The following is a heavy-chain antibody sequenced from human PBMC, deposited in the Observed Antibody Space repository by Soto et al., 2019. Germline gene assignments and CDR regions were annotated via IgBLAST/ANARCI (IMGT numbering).Heavy chain of an antibody. CDR2: IYYSGST. D-gene: IGHD3-10*01. V-gene: IGHV4-59*12. J-gene: IGHJ4*02. CDR1: GGSISSYY. CDR3: ATEGGHGSGSYY. Sequence: SETLSLTCTVSGGSISSYYWSWIRQPPGKGLEWIGYIYYSGSTNYNPSLKSRVTISVDTSKNQFSLKLSSVTAADTAVYYCATEGGHGSGSYYWGQGTLVTVSS.